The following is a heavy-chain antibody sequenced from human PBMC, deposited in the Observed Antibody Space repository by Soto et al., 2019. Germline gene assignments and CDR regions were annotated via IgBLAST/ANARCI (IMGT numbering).Heavy chain of an antibody. V-gene: IGHV4-30-2*01. Sequence: QLQLQESGSGLVKPSQTLSLTCAVSGGSISSGGYSWSWIRQPPGKGLEWIGYIYHSGSTYYNPSLKTRVTTSVDRSKNQFSLKLSAVAASDTAVYYCARSWDLAFDIWGQGTMVTVSS. CDR1: GGSISSGGYS. D-gene: IGHD1-26*01. J-gene: IGHJ3*02. CDR2: IYHSGST. CDR3: ARSWDLAFDI.